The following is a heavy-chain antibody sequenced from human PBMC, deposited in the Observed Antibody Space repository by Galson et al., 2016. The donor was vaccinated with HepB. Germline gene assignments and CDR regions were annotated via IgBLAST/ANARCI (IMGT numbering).Heavy chain of an antibody. V-gene: IGHV1-69*06. J-gene: IGHJ5*02. CDR1: GGTFSNFA. D-gene: IGHD3-10*01. CDR2: IIPLFGAT. CDR3: ASGGGSTMVRGVMPGWFDP. Sequence: SVKVSCKASGGTFSNFAISWLRQAPGQGLEWMGGIIPLFGATNYAQKFQGRVTITADKSTTTVYMDLSSLRSEDTAVYYCASGGGSTMVRGVMPGWFDPWGQGTLVTVSS.